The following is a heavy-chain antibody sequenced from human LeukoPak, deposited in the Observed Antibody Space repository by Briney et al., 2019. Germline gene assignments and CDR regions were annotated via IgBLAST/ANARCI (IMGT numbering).Heavy chain of an antibody. J-gene: IGHJ1*01. V-gene: IGHV3-30*03. Sequence: GGSLRLSCAASGFIFSSYGMHWVRQAPGKGLEWVAVISYDGSNKCYVDSVKGRFTISRDNSKNTLYLQMNSLRAEDTAVYYCVVGDYYDSSGYYRAFQHWGQGTLVTVSS. CDR2: ISYDGSNK. D-gene: IGHD3-22*01. CDR1: GFIFSSYG. CDR3: VVGDYYDSSGYYRAFQH.